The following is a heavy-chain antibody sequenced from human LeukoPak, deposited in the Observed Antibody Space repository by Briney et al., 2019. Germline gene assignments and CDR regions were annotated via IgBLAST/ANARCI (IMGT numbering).Heavy chain of an antibody. J-gene: IGHJ5*02. CDR2: IYTSGST. CDR3: ARDPGGYCSGGSCYLYNWFDP. V-gene: IGHV4-61*02. CDR1: GGSISSGSYY. D-gene: IGHD2-15*01. Sequence: SETLSLTCTVSGGSISSGSYYWSWIRQPAGKGLEWIGRIYTSGSTKYNPSLNSRVTISVDTSKNQFSMKLSSVTAADTAVYYCARDPGGYCSGGSCYLYNWFDPWGQGTLVTVSS.